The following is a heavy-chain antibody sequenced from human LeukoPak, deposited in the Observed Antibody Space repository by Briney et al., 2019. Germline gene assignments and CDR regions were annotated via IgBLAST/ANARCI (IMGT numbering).Heavy chain of an antibody. CDR1: GFSVSTYP. CDR3: AKDSCSSTSCLSDAFDI. D-gene: IGHD2-2*01. V-gene: IGHV3-23*01. Sequence: GGSLRLSCTASGFSVSTYPMAWVRQAPGKGLQWVSTITASGTDTFYADSVKGRFTISRDNSKNTLYLQMNSLRAEDTAVYYCAKDSCSSTSCLSDAFDIWGQGTMVTVSS. CDR2: ITASGTDT. J-gene: IGHJ3*02.